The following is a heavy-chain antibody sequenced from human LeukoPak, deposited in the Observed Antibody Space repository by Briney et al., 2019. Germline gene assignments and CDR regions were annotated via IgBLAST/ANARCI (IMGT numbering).Heavy chain of an antibody. Sequence: SVKVSCKASGYTFTSYDINWVRQATGQGLEWMGWMNPNSGNTGYAQKFQGRVTMTRNTSISTAYMELSSLRSEDTAVYYCARGPNYDFWSGYAIDYWGQGTGVSVSS. CDR3: ARGPNYDFWSGYAIDY. CDR2: MNPNSGNT. CDR1: GYTFTSYD. D-gene: IGHD3-3*01. J-gene: IGHJ4*02. V-gene: IGHV1-8*01.